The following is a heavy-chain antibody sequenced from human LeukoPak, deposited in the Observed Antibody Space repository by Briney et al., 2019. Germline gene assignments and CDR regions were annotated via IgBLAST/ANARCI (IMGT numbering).Heavy chain of an antibody. CDR3: ARVDTAMELDY. D-gene: IGHD5-18*01. J-gene: IGHJ4*02. CDR2: INHSGST. V-gene: IGHV4-34*01. CDR1: GGSFSGYY. Sequence: PSETLSLTCAVYGGSFSGYYWSWIRQPPGKGLEWIGEINHSGSTNYNPSLKSRVTISVDTSKNQFSLKLSSVTAADTAVYCCARVDTAMELDYWGQGTLVTVSS.